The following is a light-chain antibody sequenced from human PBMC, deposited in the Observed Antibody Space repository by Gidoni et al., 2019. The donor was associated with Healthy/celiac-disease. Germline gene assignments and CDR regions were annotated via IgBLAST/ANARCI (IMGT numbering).Light chain of an antibody. CDR1: HDISSD. CDR3: QRTYNAPIT. Sequence: IELNQSPSSLSASVGDRVTITCRVSHDISSDLNWYRQKPGTVPKLLIYSASNLQSGVPSRFSGSGSGTDFTLTISSLQPEDVATYYCQRTYNAPITFGQGTRLEIK. V-gene: IGKV1-27*01. J-gene: IGKJ5*01. CDR2: SAS.